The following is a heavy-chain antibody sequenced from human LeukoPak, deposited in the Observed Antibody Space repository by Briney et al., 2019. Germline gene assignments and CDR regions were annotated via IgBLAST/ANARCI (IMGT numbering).Heavy chain of an antibody. CDR2: IIPIFGTA. D-gene: IGHD6-6*01. CDR3: ATQYSSSSSLEDY. Sequence: ASVKVSCKASGGTFSSYAISWVRQAPGQGLEWMGRIIPIFGTANYAQKFQGRVTITTDESTSTAYMELSSLRSEDTAVYYCATQYSSSSSLEDYWGQGTLVTVSS. CDR1: GGTFSSYA. J-gene: IGHJ4*02. V-gene: IGHV1-69*05.